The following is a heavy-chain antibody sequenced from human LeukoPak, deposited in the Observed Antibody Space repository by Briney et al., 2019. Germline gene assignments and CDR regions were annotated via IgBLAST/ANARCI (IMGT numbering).Heavy chain of an antibody. V-gene: IGHV3-23*01. CDR1: GFTFRSYA. J-gene: IGHJ6*03. D-gene: IGHD5-24*01. CDR2: ISGSGGST. Sequence: GGSLRLSCAASGFTFRSYAMSWVRQAPGKGLEWVSTISGSGGSTYYADSVKGRFTISRDNSKNTLYLQMNSLRAEDTAVYYCARDRNGYNYNYYYYMDVWGKGTTVTISS. CDR3: ARDRNGYNYNYYYYMDV.